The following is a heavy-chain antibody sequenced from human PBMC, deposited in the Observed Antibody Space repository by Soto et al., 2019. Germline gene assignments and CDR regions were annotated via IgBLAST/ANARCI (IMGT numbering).Heavy chain of an antibody. D-gene: IGHD3-10*01. Sequence: QVQLQESGPGLVKPSETLSLTCTVSGGSISSYYWSWIRQPPGKGLEWIGYIYYSGSTNYNPSLKGRVTISVDTSKSQFSLKLSSVTAADTAVYYGARVMVRGVIFPYYFDYRGQGTLVTVSS. CDR3: ARVMVRGVIFPYYFDY. V-gene: IGHV4-59*01. CDR2: IYYSGST. CDR1: GGSISSYY. J-gene: IGHJ4*02.